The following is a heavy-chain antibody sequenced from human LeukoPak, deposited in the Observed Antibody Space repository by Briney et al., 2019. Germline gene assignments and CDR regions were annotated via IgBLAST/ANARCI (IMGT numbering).Heavy chain of an antibody. D-gene: IGHD2-2*02. J-gene: IGHJ6*02. CDR2: INPNSGGT. CDR1: GYTFTGYY. Sequence: ASVKVSCKASGYTFTGYYMHWMRQAPGQGLEGMGRINPNSGGTNYAQKFQGRVTMTRDTSISTAYMELSRLRSDDTAVYYCARGNTVVVPAAIGVIWAYGMDVWGQGTTVTVSS. CDR3: ARGNTVVVPAAIGVIWAYGMDV. V-gene: IGHV1-2*06.